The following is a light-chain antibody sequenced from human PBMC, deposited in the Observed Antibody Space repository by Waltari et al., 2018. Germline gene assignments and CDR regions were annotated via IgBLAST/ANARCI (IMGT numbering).Light chain of an antibody. CDR3: ATWDYSLDGQV. Sequence: QSVLTQPPSASGTPGQRVTITCSGSRSNLGAEAVNWYQAPPGTAPKLPIYGSNQRPSGGPERFSGSKSGTSASLVISGLQSEDEAEYYCATWDYSLDGQVFGGGTKLTVL. CDR1: RSNLGAEA. CDR2: GSN. J-gene: IGLJ3*02. V-gene: IGLV1-44*01.